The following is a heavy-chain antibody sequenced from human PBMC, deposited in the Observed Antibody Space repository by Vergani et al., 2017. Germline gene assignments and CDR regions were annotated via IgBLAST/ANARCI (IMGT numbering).Heavy chain of an antibody. CDR2: INHSGST. J-gene: IGHJ4*02. CDR1: GGSFSGYY. Sequence: QVQLQQWGAGLLKPSETLSLTCAVYGGSFSGYYCSWIRQPPGKGLEWIGEINHSGSTNYNPSLKSRVTISVDTSKNQFSLNLSSVTAADTAVYYCARGFRITIFGVVPPDSDYWGQGTLVTVSS. V-gene: IGHV4-34*01. D-gene: IGHD3-3*01. CDR3: ARGFRITIFGVVPPDSDY.